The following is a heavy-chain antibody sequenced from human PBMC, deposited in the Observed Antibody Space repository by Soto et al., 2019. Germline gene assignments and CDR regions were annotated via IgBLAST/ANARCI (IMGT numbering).Heavy chain of an antibody. J-gene: IGHJ4*02. V-gene: IGHV1-18*04. D-gene: IGHD1-1*01. Sequence: QVQLVQSGAEVKKPGASVKVSCKASGYTFTSYGISWVRQAPGQGLEWMGWISAYNGNTKYAQKFQGRVTMTTDTSTSPAYRELTSPRSDDPAVYYCASDPQLFDHWGQGTLVTVSS. CDR3: ASDPQLFDH. CDR2: ISAYNGNT. CDR1: GYTFTSYG.